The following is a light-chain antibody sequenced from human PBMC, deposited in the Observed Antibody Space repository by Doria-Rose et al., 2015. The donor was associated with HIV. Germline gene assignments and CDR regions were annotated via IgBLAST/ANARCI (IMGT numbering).Light chain of an antibody. CDR2: GAS. V-gene: IGKV3-15*01. CDR1: QSINTN. J-gene: IGKJ5*01. Sequence: TLACRASQSINTNLAWYQQKPGQAPRLLIYGASTRATGIPARFSGSGSGTEFTLTISSLQSEDFAIYYCQQFDNWPPGVTFGQGTRLDIK. CDR3: QQFDNWPPGVT.